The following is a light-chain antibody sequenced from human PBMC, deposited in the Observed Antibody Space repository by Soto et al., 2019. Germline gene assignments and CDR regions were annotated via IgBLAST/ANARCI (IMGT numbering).Light chain of an antibody. V-gene: IGLV1-40*01. CDR1: SSNIGAGFD. Sequence: QSVLTQPPSVSGAPGQRVAISCTGSSSNIGAGFDVHWYQHLPGTAPKLLIFGNTNRPSGVPDRFSGSKSGTSASLAITGLQADDEADYYCQSYDSSLSAYVFGTGTKVT. CDR2: GNT. CDR3: QSYDSSLSAYV. J-gene: IGLJ1*01.